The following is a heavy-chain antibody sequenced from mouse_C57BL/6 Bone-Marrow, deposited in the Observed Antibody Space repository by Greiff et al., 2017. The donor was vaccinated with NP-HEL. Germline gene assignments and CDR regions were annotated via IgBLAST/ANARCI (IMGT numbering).Heavy chain of an antibody. CDR2: ISNLAYSI. CDR3: ARHGPDGYDVLYYAMDY. V-gene: IGHV5-15*04. J-gene: IGHJ4*01. D-gene: IGHD2-2*01. CDR1: GFTFSDYG. Sequence: EVKLVESGGGLVQPGGSLKLSCAASGFTFSDYGMAWVRQAPRKGPEWVAFISNLAYSIYYADTVTGRFTISRENAKNTLYLEMSSLRSEDTAMYYCARHGPDGYDVLYYAMDYWGQGTSVTVSS.